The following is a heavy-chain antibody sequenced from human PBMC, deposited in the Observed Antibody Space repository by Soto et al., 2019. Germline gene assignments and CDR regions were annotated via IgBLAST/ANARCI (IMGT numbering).Heavy chain of an antibody. Sequence: QVQLVESGGGLVKPGGSLRLSCAASGFTFNDYYMSWIRQAPGKGLEWISYITLSGSYTNYADSVKGRFTISRDNAKNSLYLQMNSLRAEDTAVYYCAKGFAEQPANFDLWGRGTLVTVSS. J-gene: IGHJ2*01. CDR2: ITLSGSYT. CDR1: GFTFNDYY. CDR3: AKGFAEQPANFDL. V-gene: IGHV3-11*06. D-gene: IGHD6-13*01.